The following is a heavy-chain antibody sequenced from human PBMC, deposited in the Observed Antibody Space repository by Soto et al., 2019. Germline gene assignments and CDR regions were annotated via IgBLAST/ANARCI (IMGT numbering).Heavy chain of an antibody. CDR1: GGSISNTDW. D-gene: IGHD1-1*01. V-gene: IGHV4-4*02. Sequence: PSETLSLTCAATGGSISNTDWWNWVPQPPGKGLEWIGEIYHGGDINYNPSLRSRLTISLDKSKNEFSLTLTSVTAADTAVYFCARDRQFYDKNWAFDMWGPGTMVT. CDR2: IYHGGDI. CDR3: ARDRQFYDKNWAFDM. J-gene: IGHJ3*02.